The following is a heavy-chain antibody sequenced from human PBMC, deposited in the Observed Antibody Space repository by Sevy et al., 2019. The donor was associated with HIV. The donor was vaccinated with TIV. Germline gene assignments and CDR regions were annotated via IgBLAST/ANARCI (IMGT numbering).Heavy chain of an antibody. V-gene: IGHV3-20*04. D-gene: IGHD4-4*01. CDR3: ARADSNYEYYFDY. Sequence: GGSLRLSCAASGFTFDDYGMSWVRQAPGKGLEWVSGINWNGGRTGYAHSVKGRFTISRDNAKNSLYLQMNSLRAEDTALYYCARADSNYEYYFDYWGQGTLVTVSS. J-gene: IGHJ4*02. CDR1: GFTFDDYG. CDR2: INWNGGRT.